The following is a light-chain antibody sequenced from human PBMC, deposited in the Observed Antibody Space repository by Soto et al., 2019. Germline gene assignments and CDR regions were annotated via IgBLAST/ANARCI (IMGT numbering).Light chain of an antibody. CDR2: VAS. V-gene: IGKV1-39*01. CDR3: QQSYNAPIT. Sequence: DIQMTQSPXSLSASVXXXXXXTCRASQXXXXXLXLYQQKPGKAPQLLIYVASRLESGVPSRFSGSGSGTDFTLTISSLQPEDFATYYCQQSYNAPITFGQGTRLDI. CDR1: QXXXXX. J-gene: IGKJ5*01.